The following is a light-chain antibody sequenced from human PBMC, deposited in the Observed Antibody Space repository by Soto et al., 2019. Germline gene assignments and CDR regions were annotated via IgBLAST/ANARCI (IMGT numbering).Light chain of an antibody. V-gene: IGLV2-14*03. CDR3: CSYADGSIYF. Sequence: QSAMTQPASVSGSPGQSSTISCTGTGRDVGAYDYVSWYLQYPDKAPQLLIYYVDHRPSGVSSRFSGSKSGNTASLTISGLQAEDEGDYYCCSYADGSIYFFGTGTKVTVL. CDR1: GRDVGAYDY. CDR2: YVD. J-gene: IGLJ1*01.